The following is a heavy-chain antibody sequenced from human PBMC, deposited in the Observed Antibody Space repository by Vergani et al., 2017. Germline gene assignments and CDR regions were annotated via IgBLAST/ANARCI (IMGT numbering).Heavy chain of an antibody. CDR2: IFYSGST. CDR3: AGGYDHSGFGAFDI. CDR1: GGSFSSDGYY. J-gene: IGHJ3*02. V-gene: IGHV4-31*03. D-gene: IGHD3-22*01. Sequence: QVHLQESGPGLVKPSQTLSLTCTVSGGSFSSDGYYWSWIRQHPGKGLEWIWYIFYSGSTYYNPALQSRVTISIDMFKNQFSLKLSSVTVADTAVYYCAGGYDHSGFGAFDIWGQGTMVTVSS.